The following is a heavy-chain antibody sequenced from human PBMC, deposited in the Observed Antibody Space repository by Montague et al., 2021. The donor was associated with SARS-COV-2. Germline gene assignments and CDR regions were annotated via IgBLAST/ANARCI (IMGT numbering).Heavy chain of an antibody. V-gene: IGHV3-23*03. D-gene: IGHD3-9*01. J-gene: IGHJ5*02. CDR3: AKVGDIMTGHPLIKLDA. CDR1: GFIFSDSP. Sequence: SLRLSCAASGFIFSDSPMSWVRQAPGKGLEWVSVIHSGSRGTYYGDSVRGRFTISRDNLKNTLYLQMNGLRAVDTALYYCAKVGDIMTGHPLIKLDAWGRGTLVVVSS. CDR2: IHSGSRGT.